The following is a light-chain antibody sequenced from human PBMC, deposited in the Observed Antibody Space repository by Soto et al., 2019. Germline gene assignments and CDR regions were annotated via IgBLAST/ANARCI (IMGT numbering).Light chain of an antibody. V-gene: IGKV1-33*01. CDR3: QQYETLPT. CDR1: QNINNY. J-gene: IGKJ5*01. Sequence: DVHMSQSPSSLSASVGDRFTITCQASQNINNYLNWYQQKPRRAPKLLIYDASNLEAGVPSRLRGSGSGTDFTFTISRLQPEDIATYYCQQYETLPTFGQGTRLEIK. CDR2: DAS.